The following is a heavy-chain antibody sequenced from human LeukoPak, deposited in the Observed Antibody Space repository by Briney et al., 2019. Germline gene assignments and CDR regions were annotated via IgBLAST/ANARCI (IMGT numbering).Heavy chain of an antibody. CDR1: GFTFSSYG. J-gene: IGHJ4*02. CDR3: ARYCSGGSCFDDY. D-gene: IGHD2-15*01. CDR2: IPYDGSNK. Sequence: PGGSLRLSCAASGFTFSSYGMHWVRHAPGKGLHLVAVIPYDGSNKYYADSVKGRFTISRDNSKNTLYLQMNSLRAEDTAVYYCARYCSGGSCFDDYWGQGTLVTVSS. V-gene: IGHV3-30*03.